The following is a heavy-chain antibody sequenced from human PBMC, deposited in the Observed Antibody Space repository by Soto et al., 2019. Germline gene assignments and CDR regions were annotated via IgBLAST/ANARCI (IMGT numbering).Heavy chain of an antibody. CDR1: GFTFSDDD. J-gene: IGHJ6*02. CDR2: IRSSRSTI. D-gene: IGHD4-17*01. CDR3: ASPTVTPHSGMDV. Sequence: QVQLVESGGGLVKPGGSLRLSCAASGFTFSDDDMSWIRHAPGKGLEWVSYIRSSRSTIYYADSVKGRFTISRDNAKNSLYLQMNSLRAEDTAVYYCASPTVTPHSGMDVWVQGTTVTVSS. V-gene: IGHV3-11*01.